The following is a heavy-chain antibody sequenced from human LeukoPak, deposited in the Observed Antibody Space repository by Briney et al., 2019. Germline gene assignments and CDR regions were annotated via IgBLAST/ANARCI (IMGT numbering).Heavy chain of an antibody. V-gene: IGHV5-51*01. D-gene: IGHD4-17*01. J-gene: IGHJ6*02. Sequence: GESLKISCKGSGYSFTSYWIGWVRQMPGKGPEWMGIIYPGDSDTRYSPSFQGQVTISADKTISTAYLQWSSLKASDTAMYYCARHRFSYGADYYYYYGMDVWGQGTTVTVSS. CDR1: GYSFTSYW. CDR2: IYPGDSDT. CDR3: ARHRFSYGADYYYYYGMDV.